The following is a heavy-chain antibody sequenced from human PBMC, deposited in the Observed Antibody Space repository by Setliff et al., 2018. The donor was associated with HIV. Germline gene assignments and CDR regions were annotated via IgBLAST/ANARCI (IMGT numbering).Heavy chain of an antibody. CDR1: TDSISNSH. CDR3: ARAEDTAMDDYYYMDV. J-gene: IGHJ6*03. V-gene: IGHV4-4*07. CDR2: IFGSGTT. Sequence: SETLSLTCSVSTDSISNSHWSWMRQTAGKGLEWIGRIFGSGTTHYNPSLESRVTMSIDTAKKQFFLNLTSVTAADTAVYYCARAEDTAMDDYYYMDVWGRGTTVTVSS. D-gene: IGHD5-18*01.